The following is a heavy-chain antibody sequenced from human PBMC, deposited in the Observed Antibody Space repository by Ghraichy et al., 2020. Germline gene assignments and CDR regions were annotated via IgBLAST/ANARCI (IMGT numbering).Heavy chain of an antibody. V-gene: IGHV4-34*01. CDR3: ARGKPYSSSWSYPGIAVAGLPVGFDY. J-gene: IGHJ4*02. Sequence: SETLSLTCAVYGGSFSGYYWSWIRQPPGKGLEWIGEINHSGSTNYNPSLKSRVTISVDTSKNQFSLKLSSVTAADTAVYYCARGKPYSSSWSYPGIAVAGLPVGFDYWGQGTLVTVSS. CDR2: INHSGST. D-gene: IGHD6-19*01. CDR1: GGSFSGYY.